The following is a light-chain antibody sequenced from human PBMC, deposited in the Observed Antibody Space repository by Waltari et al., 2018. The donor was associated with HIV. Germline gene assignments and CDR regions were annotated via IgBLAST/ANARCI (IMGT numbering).Light chain of an antibody. Sequence: QSVLTQPPSVSGAPGQRVTISCTGTSSNIGAGYDVYWYQQLPGTAPKLLIYANIHRPSGVPDRFSVSKSATSASLAITGLQSEDEADYFCQSYDSSLTAYVVFGGGTKLTVL. CDR2: ANI. J-gene: IGLJ2*01. V-gene: IGLV1-40*01. CDR1: SSNIGAGYD. CDR3: QSYDSSLTAYVV.